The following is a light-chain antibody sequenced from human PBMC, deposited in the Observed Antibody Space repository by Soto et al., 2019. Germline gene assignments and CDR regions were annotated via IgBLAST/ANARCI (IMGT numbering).Light chain of an antibody. Sequence: DIQMTQSPSTLSSSVGDRVTITCRASQSISSWLDWYQQKPGKAPKLLIYKASSLESGVPSRFSGSGSGTEFTLTISSLQPDDFATYYCQQYNSYSPTWTFGQGTKGEIK. CDR3: QQYNSYSPTWT. V-gene: IGKV1-5*03. J-gene: IGKJ1*01. CDR1: QSISSW. CDR2: KAS.